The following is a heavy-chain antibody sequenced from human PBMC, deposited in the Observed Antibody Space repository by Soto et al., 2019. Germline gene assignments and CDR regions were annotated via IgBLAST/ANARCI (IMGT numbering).Heavy chain of an antibody. CDR2: INAGNGNR. V-gene: IGHV1-3*01. CDR1: GDTFTMYG. Sequence: QVQLVQSGAEVERPGASVKVSCKASGDTFTMYGMHWVRQAPGQSLEWMGWINAGNGNRKYSEKFQGRITITRDTSASPTSMELSSLRSEDMAVYSCAIATLRYYAMDVWGPGTTVTDSS. CDR3: AIATLRYYAMDV. J-gene: IGHJ6*02.